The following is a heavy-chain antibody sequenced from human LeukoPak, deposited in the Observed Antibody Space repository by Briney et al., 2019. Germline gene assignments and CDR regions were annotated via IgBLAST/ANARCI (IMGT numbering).Heavy chain of an antibody. CDR3: ARDVSDSGYYDSGWFDP. D-gene: IGHD3-22*01. Sequence: GGSLRLSCAASGFTFSDYYMSWIRQAPGKGLEWVSYISSSGSTIYYADSVKGRFTISRDNAKNSLYLQMNSLRAEDTAVYYCARDVSDSGYYDSGWFDPWGQGTLVTVSS. CDR1: GFTFSDYY. CDR2: ISSSGSTI. V-gene: IGHV3-11*01. J-gene: IGHJ5*02.